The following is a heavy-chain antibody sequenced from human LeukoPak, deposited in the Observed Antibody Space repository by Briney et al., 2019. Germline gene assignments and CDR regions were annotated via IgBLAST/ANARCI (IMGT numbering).Heavy chain of an antibody. CDR1: GYSISSAYY. V-gene: IGHV4-38-2*02. D-gene: IGHD3-22*01. CDR3: AKDFLNDSSGYLNY. Sequence: PSETLSLACAVSGYSISSAYYWGWIRQPPGKGLEWIGNIYHSGNTYYNPSLKSRVTISVDTSKNQFSLKLSSVTAADTAVYYCAKDFLNDSSGYLNYWGQGTLVTVSS. CDR2: IYHSGNT. J-gene: IGHJ4*02.